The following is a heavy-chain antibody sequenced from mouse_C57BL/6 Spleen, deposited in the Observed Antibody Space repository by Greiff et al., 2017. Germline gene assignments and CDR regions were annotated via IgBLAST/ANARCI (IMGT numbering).Heavy chain of an antibody. Sequence: EVPLMESGGALVTPGGSLKLSCAASGFTFSSYGMSWVRQTPDKRLEWVATISSGGSCTYYPDSVKGRFTISRDNAKNTLYLQMSSLKSEDTAMYYCARQWPTNPYWYFDVWGTGTTVTVSS. CDR2: ISSGGSCT. D-gene: IGHD2-10*01. CDR1: GFTFSSYG. V-gene: IGHV5-6*01. J-gene: IGHJ1*03. CDR3: ARQWPTNPYWYFDV.